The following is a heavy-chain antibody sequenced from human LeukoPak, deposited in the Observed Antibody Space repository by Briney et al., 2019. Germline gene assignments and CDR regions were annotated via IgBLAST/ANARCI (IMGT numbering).Heavy chain of an antibody. J-gene: IGHJ5*02. CDR2: IYHSGST. CDR3: ARDNSMGDSAWWFDP. D-gene: IGHD5-12*01. V-gene: IGHV4-38-2*02. CDR1: GYSISSGYY. Sequence: SETLSLTCTVSGYSISSGYYWGWIRQPPGKGLEWIGSIYHSGSTYYNPSLKSLVTISVDTSKNQFSLKLSSVTAADTAVYYCARDNSMGDSAWWFDPWGQGTLVTVSS.